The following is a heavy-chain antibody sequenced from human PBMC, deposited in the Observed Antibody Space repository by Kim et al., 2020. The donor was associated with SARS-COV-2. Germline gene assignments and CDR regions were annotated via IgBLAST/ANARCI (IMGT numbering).Heavy chain of an antibody. CDR1: GGSISSYY. J-gene: IGHJ6*02. D-gene: IGHD6-19*01. Sequence: SETLSLTCTVSGGSISSYYWSWIRQPPGKGLEWIGYIYYSGSTNYNPSLKSRVTISVDTSKNQFSLKLSSVTAAYTAVYYCARATSGWVPPYYYGMDVWGQGTTVTVS. CDR3: ARATSGWVPPYYYGMDV. V-gene: IGHV4-59*01. CDR2: IYYSGST.